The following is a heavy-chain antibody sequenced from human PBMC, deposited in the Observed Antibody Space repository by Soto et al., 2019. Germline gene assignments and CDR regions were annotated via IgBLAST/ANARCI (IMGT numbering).Heavy chain of an antibody. Sequence: SETLSLTCTVSGGSISSSSYYWGWIRRPPGKGLEWIASIYYSGNTYYNPSLKSRVTISVDTSKNQFSLRLSSVTAADTAVYYCARHTMTVGRLHGFDIWGRGTMVTVSS. V-gene: IGHV4-39*01. CDR1: GGSISSSSYY. CDR2: IYYSGNT. CDR3: ARHTMTVGRLHGFDI. J-gene: IGHJ3*02. D-gene: IGHD3-22*01.